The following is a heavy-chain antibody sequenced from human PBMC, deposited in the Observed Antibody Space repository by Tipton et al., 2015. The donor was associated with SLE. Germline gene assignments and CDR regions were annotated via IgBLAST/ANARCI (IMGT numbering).Heavy chain of an antibody. CDR1: GFTFSTYG. V-gene: IGHV3-30*18. D-gene: IGHD1-1*01. CDR2: ISYDGSKK. Sequence: SLRLSCAASGFTFSTYGIHWVRQAPGKGLEWVAVISYDGSKKYYADSVKGRFTISRDNSKNTLYLQMNSLRAEDTAVYYCAKDRATGTPDYWGQGTLVTVSS. CDR3: AKDRATGTPDY. J-gene: IGHJ4*02.